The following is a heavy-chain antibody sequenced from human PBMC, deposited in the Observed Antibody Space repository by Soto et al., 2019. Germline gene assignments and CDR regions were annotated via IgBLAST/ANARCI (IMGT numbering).Heavy chain of an antibody. Sequence: ASVKVSCKASGYTFTIYGISWVRQAPGQGLEWMGWISAYNGNTNYAQKLQGRVTMTTDTSTSTAYMELRSLRSDDTAVYYCARVECSSTSCYAGWFDPWGQGTLVTVSS. D-gene: IGHD2-2*01. CDR1: GYTFTIYG. V-gene: IGHV1-18*01. CDR2: ISAYNGNT. J-gene: IGHJ5*02. CDR3: ARVECSSTSCYAGWFDP.